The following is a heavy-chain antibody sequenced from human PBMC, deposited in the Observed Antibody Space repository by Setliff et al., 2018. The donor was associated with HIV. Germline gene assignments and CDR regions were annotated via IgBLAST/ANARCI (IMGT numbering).Heavy chain of an antibody. D-gene: IGHD3-22*01. V-gene: IGHV4-39*07. CDR3: AKTPGRSGYYD. CDR2: IAYSGTTMYF. Sequence: NPSETLSLTCNVSGGSFIGSSFQSTWIRQAPGKGLEWIGDIAYSGTTMYFNYNPSLESRLSLSEDTSRHQFSLKLTSVTADDTGIYYCAKTPGRSGYYDWGQGTLVTVSS. CDR1: GGSFIGSSFQ. J-gene: IGHJ4*02.